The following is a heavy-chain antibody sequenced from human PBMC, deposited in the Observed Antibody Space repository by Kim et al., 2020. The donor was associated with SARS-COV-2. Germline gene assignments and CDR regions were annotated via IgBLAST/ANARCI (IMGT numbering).Heavy chain of an antibody. V-gene: IGHV4-34*01. J-gene: IGHJ4*02. CDR3: ARSGKAVAGHRSLALYG. CDR2: INHSGST. D-gene: IGHD6-19*01. CDR1: GGSFSGYY. Sequence: SETLSLTCAVYGGSFSGYYWSWIRQPPGKGLEWIGEINHSGSTNYNPSLKSRVTISVDTSKNQFSLKLSSVTAADTAVYYCARSGKAVAGHRSLALYGWGQGTLVTVSS.